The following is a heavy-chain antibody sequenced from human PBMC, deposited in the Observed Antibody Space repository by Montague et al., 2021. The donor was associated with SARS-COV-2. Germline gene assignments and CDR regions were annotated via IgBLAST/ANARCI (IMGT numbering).Heavy chain of an antibody. CDR3: ARVGRQQLVRLSSMDV. CDR1: GGSISSSSYY. V-gene: IGHV4-39*07. Sequence: ETLSLTCTVSGGSISSSSYYWGWIRQPPGKGLEWIGSIYYSGSXYYXPSLKSRVTISVDTSKNQFSLKLSSVTAADTAVYYCARVGRQQLVRLSSMDVWGQGTTVTVSS. CDR2: IYYSGSX. D-gene: IGHD6-13*01. J-gene: IGHJ6*02.